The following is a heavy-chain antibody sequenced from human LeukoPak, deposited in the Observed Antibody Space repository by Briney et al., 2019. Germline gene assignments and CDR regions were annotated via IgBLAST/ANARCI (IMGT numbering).Heavy chain of an antibody. CDR3: AIRPYDFWSGYQYYFDY. D-gene: IGHD3-3*01. V-gene: IGHV4-34*01. CDR2: INHSGST. J-gene: IGHJ4*02. CDR1: GGSFSGYY. Sequence: SETLPLTCAVYGGSFSGYYWSWIRQPPGKGLEWIGEINHSGSTNYNPSLKSRVTISVDTSKNQFSLKLSSVTAADTAVYYCAIRPYDFWSGYQYYFDYWGQGTLVTVSS.